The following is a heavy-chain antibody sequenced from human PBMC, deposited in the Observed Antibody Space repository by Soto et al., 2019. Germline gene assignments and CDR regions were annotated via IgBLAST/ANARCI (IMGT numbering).Heavy chain of an antibody. D-gene: IGHD1-1*01. J-gene: IGHJ4*02. V-gene: IGHV1-18*01. CDR1: GYTFTSYG. CDR3: ARGRYGDY. CDR2: ISAHNGNT. Sequence: QVHLVQSGAEVKKPGASVKVSCKASGYTFTSYGITWVRQAPGQGLEWMGWISAHNGNTDYAQKLQGREIVTRETATSTASMELRRLRSDDTAVYYCARGRYGDYWGQGALVNVSS.